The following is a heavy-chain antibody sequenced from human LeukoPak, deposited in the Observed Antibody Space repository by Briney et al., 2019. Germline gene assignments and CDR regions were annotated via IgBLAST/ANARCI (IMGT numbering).Heavy chain of an antibody. D-gene: IGHD5-24*01. CDR3: ARDRLQSYYYYGMDV. V-gene: IGHV1-2*04. CDR1: GYTFTGYY. J-gene: IGHJ6*02. Sequence: ASVKVSCKASGYTFTGYYIHWVRQAPGQGLEWMGWINPNSGGTNYAQKFQGWVTMTRDTSINTAYMELSRLRSDDTAVYYCARDRLQSYYYYGMDVWGQGTTVTVSS. CDR2: INPNSGGT.